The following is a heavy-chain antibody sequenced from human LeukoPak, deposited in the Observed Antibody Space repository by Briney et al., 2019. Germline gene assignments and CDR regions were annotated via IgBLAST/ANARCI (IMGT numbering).Heavy chain of an antibody. V-gene: IGHV3-74*01. J-gene: IGHJ6*03. CDR1: GFTFSSYW. Sequence: GGSLRLSCAASGFTFSSYWMHWVRQAPGKGLVCVSRINLDGSGTVYADSVKGRFTISRDNAKNTLYLQMNSLRAEDTAVYYCAKVRPGYYYMDVWGKGTTVTVSS. CDR2: INLDGSGT. D-gene: IGHD7-27*01. CDR3: AKVRPGYYYMDV.